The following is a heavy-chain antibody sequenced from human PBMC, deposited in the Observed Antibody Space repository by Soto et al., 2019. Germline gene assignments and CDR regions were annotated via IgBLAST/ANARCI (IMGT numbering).Heavy chain of an antibody. CDR3: ASSLYYYGSGSYYYYYGMDV. J-gene: IGHJ6*02. D-gene: IGHD3-10*01. Sequence: SETLSLTCIVSGGSISSYYWSWIRQPAGKGLEWIGRIYTSGSTNYNPSLKSRVTMSVDTSKNQFSLKLSSVTAADTAVYYCASSLYYYGSGSYYYYYGMDVWGQGTTVTVSS. V-gene: IGHV4-4*07. CDR1: GGSISSYY. CDR2: IYTSGST.